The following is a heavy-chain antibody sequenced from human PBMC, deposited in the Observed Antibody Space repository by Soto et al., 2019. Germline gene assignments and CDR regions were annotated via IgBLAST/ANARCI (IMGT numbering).Heavy chain of an antibody. Sequence: QVLLVQSSAEVKKPGSSVKVSCKASGGTFTSTAFSWVRQAPGQGLEWMGGIIPVLGTPNYAQKFQARLTVTADASTTTGHMELSSLRSDDPAVYYCASSAGLDHLLNYYGLNVWGQGTTVTVSS. CDR2: IIPVLGTP. CDR3: ASSAGLDHLLNYYGLNV. V-gene: IGHV1-69*01. J-gene: IGHJ6*02. CDR1: GGTFTSTA. D-gene: IGHD6-13*01.